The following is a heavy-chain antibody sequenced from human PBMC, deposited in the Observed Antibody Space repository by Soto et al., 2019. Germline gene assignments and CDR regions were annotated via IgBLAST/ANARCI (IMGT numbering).Heavy chain of an antibody. J-gene: IGHJ4*02. CDR3: AAYLDSSGYTPSQPYDY. CDR1: GGTFSSYA. V-gene: IGHV1-69*13. D-gene: IGHD3-22*01. CDR2: IIPIFGTA. Sequence: SVKVSCKASGGTFSSYAISWVRQAPGQGLEWMGGIIPIFGTANYAQKFQGRVTITADESTSTAYMELSSLRSEDTAVYYCAAYLDSSGYTPSQPYDYWGQGTLVTVSS.